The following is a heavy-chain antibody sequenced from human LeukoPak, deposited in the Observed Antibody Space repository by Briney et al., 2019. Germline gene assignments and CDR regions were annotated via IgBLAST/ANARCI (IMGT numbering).Heavy chain of an antibody. V-gene: IGHV4-59*08. J-gene: IGHJ5*02. CDR3: ARHPFQYPFDH. CDR1: GASVSSEY. D-gene: IGHD2/OR15-2a*01. CDR2: IYHSGHT. Sequence: SETLSLTCTVSGASVSSEYWSWIRQSPGKGLEWIGYIYHSGHTMSNPSLKSRVPLSLDTSNNQFSLKLSSVTAADTAVYYCARHPFQYPFDHWGQGTVVSVSS.